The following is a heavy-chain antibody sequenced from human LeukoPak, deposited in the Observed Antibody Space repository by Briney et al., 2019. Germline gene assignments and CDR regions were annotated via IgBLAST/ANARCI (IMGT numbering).Heavy chain of an antibody. J-gene: IGHJ3*02. Sequence: GASVKVSCKASGGTLSSYAISWVRQAPGQGLEWMGGIIPIFGTANYAQKFQGRVTITTDESTSTAYMELSSLRSEDTAVYYCARGAERWPGIVVVPAARQETYAFDIWGQGTMVTVSS. CDR1: GGTLSSYA. CDR2: IIPIFGTA. CDR3: ARGAERWPGIVVVPAARQETYAFDI. D-gene: IGHD2-2*01. V-gene: IGHV1-69*05.